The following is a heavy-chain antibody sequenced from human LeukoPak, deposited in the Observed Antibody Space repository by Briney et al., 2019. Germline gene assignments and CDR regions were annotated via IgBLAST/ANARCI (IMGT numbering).Heavy chain of an antibody. CDR2: IIPILGIA. CDR3: AREAQITMVRGAPYNWFDP. CDR1: GGTFSSYA. Sequence: ASVKVSCKASGGTFSSYAISWVRQAPGQGLEWMGRIIPILGIANYAQKFQGRVTITADKSTSTAYMELSSLRSEDTAVYYCAREAQITMVRGAPYNWFDPWGQGTLVTVSS. V-gene: IGHV1-69*04. D-gene: IGHD3-10*01. J-gene: IGHJ5*02.